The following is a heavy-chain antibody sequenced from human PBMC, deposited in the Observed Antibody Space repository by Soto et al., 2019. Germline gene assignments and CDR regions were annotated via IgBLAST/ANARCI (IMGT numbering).Heavy chain of an antibody. J-gene: IGHJ4*02. Sequence: QVKLVQSGAEEKKPGASVKVSCKASGYTFTSYAMHWVRQAPGQRLEWMGWINAGNGNTKYSQKFQGRVTITRDTSASTAYMELSSLRSEDTAVYYCARSSGYYLIDDCWGQGTLVTVSS. CDR2: INAGNGNT. D-gene: IGHD3-22*01. CDR3: ARSSGYYLIDDC. CDR1: GYTFTSYA. V-gene: IGHV1-3*05.